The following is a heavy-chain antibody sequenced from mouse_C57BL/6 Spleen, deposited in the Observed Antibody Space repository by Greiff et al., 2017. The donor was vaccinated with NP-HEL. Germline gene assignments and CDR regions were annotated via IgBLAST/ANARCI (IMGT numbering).Heavy chain of an antibody. CDR1: GYTFTSYW. CDR2: IDPSDSYT. D-gene: IGHD1-1*01. CDR3: ARPFTGNYAMDY. J-gene: IGHJ4*01. Sequence: VQLQQPGAELVKPGASVKLSCKASGYTFTSYWMQWVKQRPGQGLEWIGEIDPSDSYTNYNQKFKGKATLTVDTSSSTAYMQLSSLTSEDSAVYYCARPFTGNYAMDYWGQGTSVTVSS. V-gene: IGHV1-50*01.